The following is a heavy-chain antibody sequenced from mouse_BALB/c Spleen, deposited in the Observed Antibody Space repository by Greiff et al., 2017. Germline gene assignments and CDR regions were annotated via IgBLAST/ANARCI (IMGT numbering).Heavy chain of an antibody. Sequence: QVQLQQSGAELAKPGASVKMSCKASGYTFSSYWMHWVKQRPGQGLEWIGYINPSTGYTEYNQKFKDKATLTADKSSSTAYMQLSSLTSEDSAVYYCASYYDYDGQAWFAYWGQGTLVTVSA. CDR2: INPSTGYT. V-gene: IGHV1-7*01. J-gene: IGHJ3*01. CDR1: GYTFSSYW. CDR3: ASYYDYDGQAWFAY. D-gene: IGHD2-4*01.